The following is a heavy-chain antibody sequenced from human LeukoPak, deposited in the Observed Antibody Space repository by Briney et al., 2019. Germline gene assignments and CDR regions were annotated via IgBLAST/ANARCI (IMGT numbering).Heavy chain of an antibody. J-gene: IGHJ6*03. CDR3: ASLYLNTVTTTLYYMDV. V-gene: IGHV1-69*05. Sequence: SVKVSCKASGGTFSSYAISWVRHAPGQGLEWMGGIIPIFGTANYAQKFQGRVTITTDESTSTAYMELSSLRSEDTAVYYCASLYLNTVTTTLYYMDVWGKGTTVTVSS. D-gene: IGHD4-11*01. CDR1: GGTFSSYA. CDR2: IIPIFGTA.